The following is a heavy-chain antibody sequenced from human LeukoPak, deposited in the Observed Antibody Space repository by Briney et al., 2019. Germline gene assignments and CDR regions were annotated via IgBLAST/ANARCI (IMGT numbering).Heavy chain of an antibody. CDR1: RFTFSIYS. CDR2: ISSSRNYI. V-gene: IGHV3-21*01. CDR3: ATTPGFY. J-gene: IGHJ4*02. Sequence: PGGSLRLSCAASRFTFSIYSMNWVRQAPGKGPEWVSSISSSRNYISYADSVQGRFTISRDDAKNSLYLQMNSLRAEDTAVYYCATTPGFYWSQGTLVTVSS.